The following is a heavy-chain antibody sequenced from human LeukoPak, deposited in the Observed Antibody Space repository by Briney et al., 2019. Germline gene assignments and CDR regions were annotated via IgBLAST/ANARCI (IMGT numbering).Heavy chain of an antibody. CDR2: IWYDGSNK. Sequence: GRSLRLSCAASGFTFSSYGMHWVRQAPGKGLEWVAVIWYDGSNKYYADSVKGRFTISRDNSKNTLYLQMNSLRAEDTAVYYCAKGSRDVVVPAASPFDYWGQGTLVTVSS. V-gene: IGHV3-33*06. J-gene: IGHJ4*02. CDR1: GFTFSSYG. CDR3: AKGSRDVVVPAASPFDY. D-gene: IGHD2-2*01.